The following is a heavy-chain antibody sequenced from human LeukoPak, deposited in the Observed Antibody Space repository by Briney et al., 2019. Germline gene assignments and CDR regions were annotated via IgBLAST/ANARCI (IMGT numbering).Heavy chain of an antibody. Sequence: SETLSHTCTVSGGSISSYFWSWIRQPPGKGLEWIGYIYYSGTTNYNPSLKSRVTISVDTSKNQFSLNLNSVTAADTAVYYCARSHTPMVTYWFDPWGQGTLVTVSS. D-gene: IGHD5-18*01. V-gene: IGHV4-59*01. CDR3: ARSHTPMVTYWFDP. CDR2: IYYSGTT. CDR1: GGSISSYF. J-gene: IGHJ5*02.